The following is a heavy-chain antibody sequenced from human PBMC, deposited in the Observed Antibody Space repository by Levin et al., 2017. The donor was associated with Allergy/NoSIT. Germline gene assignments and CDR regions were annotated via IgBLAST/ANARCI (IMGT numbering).Heavy chain of an antibody. CDR1: GFTFSRYY. CDR2: IISVDSDT. Sequence: GGSLRLSCSASGFTFSRYYMHWVRQAPGEGLVWVSRIISVDSDTKYADSVKGRFTISRDNAKNTLYLQMNSLRAEDTAVYYCARGGCSSTSCLDSWGQGTLVTVSS. V-gene: IGHV3-74*01. CDR3: ARGGCSSTSCLDS. D-gene: IGHD2-2*01. J-gene: IGHJ5*01.